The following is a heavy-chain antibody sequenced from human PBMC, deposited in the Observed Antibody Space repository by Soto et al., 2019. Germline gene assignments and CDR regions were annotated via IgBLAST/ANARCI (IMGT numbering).Heavy chain of an antibody. CDR2: ISHNDEPKI. Sequence: QVQLVESGGGVVQPGSSLRLSCAASGFSFKNYAFHWVRQAPGKGLEWEALISHNDEPKIFYADSVQGRFTISRDNFKNTVYLQMSSLRDEDTAVYHCARGVRAETYYNAFDYWGQGTQVTVSS. J-gene: IGHJ4*01. CDR1: GFSFKNYA. D-gene: IGHD3-10*01. CDR3: ARGVRAETYYNAFDY. V-gene: IGHV3-30-3*01.